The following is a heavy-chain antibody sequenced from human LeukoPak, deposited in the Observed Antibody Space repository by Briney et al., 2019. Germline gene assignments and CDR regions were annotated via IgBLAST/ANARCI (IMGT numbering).Heavy chain of an antibody. J-gene: IGHJ6*02. D-gene: IGHD5-12*01. CDR1: GLTFSSDW. CDR3: ARVPGYNGYFYGMDV. CDR2: INHNGISI. V-gene: IGHV3-74*01. Sequence: GGSLRLSCAASGLTFSSDWMHWVRQAPGKGLVWISRINHNGISIAYADSVKGRFTISRDNAKNTLYLQMNSLRDEDTAVYYCARVPGYNGYFYGMDVWGQGTTVTVSS.